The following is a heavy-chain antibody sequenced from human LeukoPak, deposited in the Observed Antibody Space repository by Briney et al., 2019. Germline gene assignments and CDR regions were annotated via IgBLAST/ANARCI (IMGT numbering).Heavy chain of an antibody. D-gene: IGHD6-19*01. J-gene: IGHJ4*02. CDR2: ISGSGGST. CDR1: GLTFSNYA. Sequence: GGSLRLSCAASGLTFSNYAVSWVRRAPGKGLEWVSGISGSGGSTYYADSVKGRFTISRDNSKNTVYLQMNSLRAEDTALYYCAKVQSSTGWYTFFDYWGQGSLVTVSS. CDR3: AKVQSSTGWYTFFDY. V-gene: IGHV3-23*01.